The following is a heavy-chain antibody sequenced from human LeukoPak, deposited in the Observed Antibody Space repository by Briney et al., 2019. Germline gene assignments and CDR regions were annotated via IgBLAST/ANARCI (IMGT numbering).Heavy chain of an antibody. CDR1: GGSLRDYY. D-gene: IGHD3/OR15-3a*01. CDR2: IKYSGST. V-gene: IGHV4-34*01. J-gene: IGHJ2*01. CDR3: ARGILGQGYFDL. Sequence: SETLSLTCAVYGGSLRDYYWSWIRQTPGEGLQWIGGIKYSGSTDYNPSLKSRVTMSIDTSKNQFSLKLTSVTAADTAMYYCARGILGQGYFDLWGRDTLVTVSS.